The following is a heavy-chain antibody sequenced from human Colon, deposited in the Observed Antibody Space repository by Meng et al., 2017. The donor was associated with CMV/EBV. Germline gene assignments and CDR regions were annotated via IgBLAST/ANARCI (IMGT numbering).Heavy chain of an antibody. CDR3: APDGGLRVANYFEH. CDR1: GFIFNNYG. J-gene: IGHJ4*02. CDR2: ISFDGNRK. V-gene: IGHV3-33*05. D-gene: IGHD5-12*01. Sequence: GGSLRLSCAASGFIFNNYGIHWVRQAPGKGLEWIAIISFDGNRKHYADSVKGRFTVTRDTFKNTVLLEMNSLRVEDTAVYYCAPDGGLRVANYFEHWGQGTLVTVSS.